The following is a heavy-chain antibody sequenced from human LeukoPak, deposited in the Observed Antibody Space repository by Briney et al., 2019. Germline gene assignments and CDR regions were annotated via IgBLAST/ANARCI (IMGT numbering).Heavy chain of an antibody. Sequence: SETLSLTCTVSGGSISSGDYYWSWIRQPPGKGLEWIGYIYYSGSTYYNPSLKSRVTISVDTSKNQFSLKLSSVTAADTAVYYCARESNTVVRGVIITHAFDYWGQGTLVTVSS. CDR1: GGSISSGDYY. D-gene: IGHD3-10*01. V-gene: IGHV4-30-4*08. J-gene: IGHJ4*02. CDR3: ARESNTVVRGVIITHAFDY. CDR2: IYYSGST.